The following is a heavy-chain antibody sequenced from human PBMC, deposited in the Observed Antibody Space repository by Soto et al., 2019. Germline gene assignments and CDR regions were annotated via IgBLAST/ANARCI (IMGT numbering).Heavy chain of an antibody. CDR3: ARGLYLYYYYGMDV. D-gene: IGHD3-16*02. CDR1: GGAFSGYY. J-gene: IGHJ6*02. CDR2: INHSGST. Sequence: SETLSLTCAVYGGAFSGYYWSWIRQPPGKGLEWIGEINHSGSTNYNPSLKSRVTISVDTSKNQFSLKLSSVTAADTAVYYCARGLYLYYYYGMDVWGQGTTVTVSS. V-gene: IGHV4-34*01.